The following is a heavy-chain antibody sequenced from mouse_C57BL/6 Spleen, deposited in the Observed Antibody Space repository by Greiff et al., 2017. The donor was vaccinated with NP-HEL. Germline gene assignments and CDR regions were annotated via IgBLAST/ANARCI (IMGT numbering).Heavy chain of an antibody. J-gene: IGHJ3*01. V-gene: IGHV1-82*01. CDR2: IYPGAGDT. CDR1: GYAFSSSW. CDR3: GTAQAFAY. Sequence: VQLQQSGPELVKPGASVKISCKASGYAFSSSWMNWVKQRPGKGLEWIGRIYPGAGDTNYNGKFKGKATLTADKSSSTAYMQLSSLTSEDSAVYVCGTAQAFAYGGQGTLVTVSA. D-gene: IGHD3-2*02.